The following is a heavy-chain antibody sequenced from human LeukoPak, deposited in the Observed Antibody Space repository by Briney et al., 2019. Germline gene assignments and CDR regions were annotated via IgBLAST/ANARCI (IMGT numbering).Heavy chain of an antibody. CDR3: AKGDYYDLDY. Sequence: PGGSLRLSCAASGFTFSDYGMNWVRQAPGKGLEWVSIITSGVGITYYADSVKGRFTISRDNSKNTLYLQMSSLRAEDTAVYYCAKGDYYDLDYWGQGTLVTVSS. CDR2: ITSGVGIT. D-gene: IGHD3-22*01. CDR1: GFTFSDYG. J-gene: IGHJ4*02. V-gene: IGHV3-23*01.